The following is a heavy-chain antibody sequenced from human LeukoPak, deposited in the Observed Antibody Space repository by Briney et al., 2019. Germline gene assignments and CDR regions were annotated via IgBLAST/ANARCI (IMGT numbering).Heavy chain of an antibody. D-gene: IGHD3-22*01. V-gene: IGHV4-34*01. CDR3: ARAQDYYDIKACFQH. CDR1: GGSFSGYY. CDR2: INHSGST. Sequence: SETLSLTCAVYGGSFSGYYWSWIRQPPGKGLEWIGEINHSGSTNYNPSLKSRVTISVDMSKNQFSLKLSSVTAADTAVYYCARAQDYYDIKACFQHWGQGTLVTVSS. J-gene: IGHJ1*01.